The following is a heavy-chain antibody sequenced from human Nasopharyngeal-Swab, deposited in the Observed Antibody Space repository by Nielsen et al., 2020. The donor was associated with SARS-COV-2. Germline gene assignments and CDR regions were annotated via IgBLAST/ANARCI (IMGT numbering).Heavy chain of an antibody. D-gene: IGHD6-19*01. J-gene: IGHJ4*02. Sequence: WIRQPPGKGLEWVSAISGSGGSTYYADSVKGRFTISRDNSKITLYLQMNSLRAEDTAVYYCATDTQWLALFDYWGQGTLVTVSS. V-gene: IGHV3-23*01. CDR3: ATDTQWLALFDY. CDR2: ISGSGGST.